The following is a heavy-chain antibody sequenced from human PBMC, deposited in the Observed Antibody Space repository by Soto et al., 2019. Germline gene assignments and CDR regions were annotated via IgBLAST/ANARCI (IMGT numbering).Heavy chain of an antibody. D-gene: IGHD2-21*01. CDR3: TMNPRNECGAPFAS. Sequence: QVVESGGGLVKPGPSLRLSCAGSGFTFRDYAVAWFRQTPGKGLECIGVIRSERYGGTADYAASIRGRFFISRDDYTGFAYLKTDSLRTGDPGVYHCTMNPRNECGAPFASWGQGTLVTVAS. CDR1: GFTFRDYA. J-gene: IGHJ5*01. CDR2: IRSERYGGTA. V-gene: IGHV3-49*05.